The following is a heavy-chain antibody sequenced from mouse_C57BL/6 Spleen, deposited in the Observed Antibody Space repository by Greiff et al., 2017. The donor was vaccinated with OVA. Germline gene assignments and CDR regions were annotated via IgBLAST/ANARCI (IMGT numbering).Heavy chain of an antibody. J-gene: IGHJ4*01. Sequence: VQLKESGPGLAKPSQTLSLTCSVTGYSITSDYWNWIRKFPGNKLESMGYISYSGSTYYNPSLKSRISITRDTSKNQYYLQLNSVTTEDTATYYCARFYDYEGSSSAMDYWGQGTSVTVSS. CDR3: ARFYDYEGSSSAMDY. V-gene: IGHV3-8*01. D-gene: IGHD2-4*01. CDR1: GYSITSDY. CDR2: ISYSGST.